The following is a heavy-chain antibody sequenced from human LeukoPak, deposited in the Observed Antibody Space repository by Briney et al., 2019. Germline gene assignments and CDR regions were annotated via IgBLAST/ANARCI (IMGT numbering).Heavy chain of an antibody. CDR2: ISWNSGSI. V-gene: IGHV3-9*01. Sequence: GGSLRLSCAASGFTFDDYAMHWVRQAPGKGLEWVSGISWNSGSIGYADSVKGRFTISRDNAKNSLYLQMNSLRAEDTALYYCARARKTFYTVTTGYFDYWGQGTLVTVSS. D-gene: IGHD4-17*01. J-gene: IGHJ4*02. CDR1: GFTFDDYA. CDR3: ARARKTFYTVTTGYFDY.